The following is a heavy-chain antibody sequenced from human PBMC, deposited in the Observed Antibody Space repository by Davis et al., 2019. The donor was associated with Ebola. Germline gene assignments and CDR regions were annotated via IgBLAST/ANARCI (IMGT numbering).Heavy chain of an antibody. CDR2: IIPILGIA. CDR1: GYTFTSYY. D-gene: IGHD3-16*01. V-gene: IGHV1-69*02. Sequence: SVKVSCKASGYTFTSYYMHWVRQAPGQGLEWMGRIIPILGIANYAQKFQGRVTITADKSTSTAYMELSSLRSEDTAVYYCARRADGGQGDYWGQGTLVTVSS. CDR3: ARRADGGQGDY. J-gene: IGHJ4*02.